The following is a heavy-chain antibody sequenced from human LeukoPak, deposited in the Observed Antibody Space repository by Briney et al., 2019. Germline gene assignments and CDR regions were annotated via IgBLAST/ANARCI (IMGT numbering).Heavy chain of an antibody. Sequence: ASVTVSCKASGGTFSSYAISWVRQAPGQGLEWMGGIIPIFGTANYAQKFQGRVTITADESTSTAYMELSSLRSEDTAVYYCARAPDYGDYVGAFDIWGQGTMVTVSS. D-gene: IGHD4-17*01. CDR2: IIPIFGTA. J-gene: IGHJ3*02. CDR1: GGTFSSYA. CDR3: ARAPDYGDYVGAFDI. V-gene: IGHV1-69*13.